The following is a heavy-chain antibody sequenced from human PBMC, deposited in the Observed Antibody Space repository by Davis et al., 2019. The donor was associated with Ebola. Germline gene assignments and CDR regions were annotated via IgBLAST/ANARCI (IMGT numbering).Heavy chain of an antibody. Sequence: PGGSLRLSCAASGFTFSSYAMSWVRQPPGKGLEWVSAISGGGGSTYYADSAKGRFTISRDTSKNTLYLQMNSMRAEDTAVYYCAKVRSSWRLGWFDPWGQGTLVTVSS. J-gene: IGHJ5*02. D-gene: IGHD6-13*01. CDR1: GFTFSSYA. CDR3: AKVRSSWRLGWFDP. CDR2: ISGGGGST. V-gene: IGHV3-23*01.